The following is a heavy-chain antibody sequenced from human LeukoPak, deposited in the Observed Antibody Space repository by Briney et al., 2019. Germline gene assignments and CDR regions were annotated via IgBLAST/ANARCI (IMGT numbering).Heavy chain of an antibody. CDR3: ARDEGYGNYVTHY. Sequence: GGSLRLSCAASGFTFSNYAMHWVRQAPGEGLEYVSAISSNGGSTYYADSVKGRFTISRDNSKNTLFLQMGSLRVEDMAVYYCARDEGYGNYVTHYWGQGTLVTVSS. J-gene: IGHJ4*02. CDR2: ISSNGGST. V-gene: IGHV3-64*02. D-gene: IGHD4-11*01. CDR1: GFTFSNYA.